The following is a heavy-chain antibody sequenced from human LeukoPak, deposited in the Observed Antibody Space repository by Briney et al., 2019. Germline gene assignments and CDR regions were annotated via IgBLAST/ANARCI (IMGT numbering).Heavy chain of an antibody. J-gene: IGHJ4*02. V-gene: IGHV5-51*01. D-gene: IGHD4-11*01. CDR3: ARLIYSNYVAY. CDR1: GYSFTSYC. Sequence: KRGESLTISFKGSGYSFTSYCICWVRQIPGKGLEGMAIIYPGDSDTRYSPSFQGQVTISADKSISTAYLQWSSLKASDTAMYYCARLIYSNYVAYWGQGTLVTVSS. CDR2: IYPGDSDT.